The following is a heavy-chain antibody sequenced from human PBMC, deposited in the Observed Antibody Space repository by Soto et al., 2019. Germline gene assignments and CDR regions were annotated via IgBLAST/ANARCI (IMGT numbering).Heavy chain of an antibody. CDR1: GFAIRSYW. Sequence: EVPLVESGGGLVQPGGSLRLSCAASGFAIRSYWMSWVRQAPGKGLEWVANIKQDGSDAYYVDSVKGRFTISRDNAKNSLYLQMGSLRAEDTAVYYCARQPFWGQGTLVTVSS. CDR2: IKQDGSDA. V-gene: IGHV3-7*01. J-gene: IGHJ4*02. CDR3: ARQPF.